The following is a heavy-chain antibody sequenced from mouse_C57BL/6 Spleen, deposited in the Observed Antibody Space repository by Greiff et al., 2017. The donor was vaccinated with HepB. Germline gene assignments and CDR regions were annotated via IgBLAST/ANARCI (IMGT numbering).Heavy chain of an antibody. CDR1: GYTFTSYW. CDR3: ARGVLRRYYFDY. CDR2: IYPGSGST. J-gene: IGHJ2*01. D-gene: IGHD1-2*01. V-gene: IGHV1-55*01. Sequence: VQLQQSGAELVKPGASVKMSCKASGYTFTSYWITWAKQRPGQGLEWIGDIYPGSGSTNYNEKFKSKATLTVDTSSSTAYMQLSSLTSEDSAVYYCARGVLRRYYFDYWGQGTTLTVSS.